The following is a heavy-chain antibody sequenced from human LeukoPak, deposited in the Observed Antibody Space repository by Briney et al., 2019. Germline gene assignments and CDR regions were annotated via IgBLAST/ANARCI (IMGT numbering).Heavy chain of an antibody. V-gene: IGHV3-33*01. CDR2: IWYDGSNE. J-gene: IGHJ3*02. Sequence: GGSLRLSCAASGFTFSSYGMHWVRQAPGKGLEWVAVIWYDGSNEYYADSVKGRFTISRDNSKNTLYLQMNSLRAEDTAVYYCARISIPYYDFWSGEIGGAFDIWGQGTMVTVSS. D-gene: IGHD3-3*01. CDR1: GFTFSSYG. CDR3: ARISIPYYDFWSGEIGGAFDI.